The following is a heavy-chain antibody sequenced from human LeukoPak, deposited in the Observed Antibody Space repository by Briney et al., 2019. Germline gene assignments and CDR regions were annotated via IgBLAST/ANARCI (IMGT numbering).Heavy chain of an antibody. V-gene: IGHV4-31*03. CDR3: ARDSVYDGSGSYHWFDP. Sequence: SETLSLTCTVSGGSISSGGYYWSWIRQPPGKGLEWIGYIYYSGSTYYNPSLKSRVTISVDTSKNQFSLKLSSVTAADTAVYYCARDSVYDGSGSYHWFDPWGQGTLVTVSS. J-gene: IGHJ5*02. D-gene: IGHD3-10*01. CDR1: GGSISSGGYY. CDR2: IYYSGST.